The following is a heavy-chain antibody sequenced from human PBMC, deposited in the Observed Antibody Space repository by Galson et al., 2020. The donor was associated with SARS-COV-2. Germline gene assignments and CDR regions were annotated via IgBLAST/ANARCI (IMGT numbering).Heavy chain of an antibody. CDR1: GTSISSGSYS. V-gene: IGHV4-30-2*01. J-gene: IGHJ3*02. CDR3: AKLHYGEYAPEAFDI. CDR2: ISHSGGT. D-gene: IGHD4-17*01. Sequence: SETLSLTCAVSGTSISSGSYSWNWIRQPPGKGLEWIGYISHSGGTFYNPSLKSRVTISGDRSKNQFSLRLSSVTAADTAVYYCAKLHYGEYAPEAFDIWGPGTRVTVAS.